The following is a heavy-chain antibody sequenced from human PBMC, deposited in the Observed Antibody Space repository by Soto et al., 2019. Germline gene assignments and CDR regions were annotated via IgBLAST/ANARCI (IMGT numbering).Heavy chain of an antibody. J-gene: IGHJ6*02. Sequence: PSETLSLTCAVYGGSFSGYYWSWIRQPPGKGLGWIGEINHSGSTNYNPSLKSRVTISVDTSKNQFSLKLSSVTAADTAVYYCARDRSPATIFGVKAGGMDVWGQGTTVTVSS. CDR3: ARDRSPATIFGVKAGGMDV. CDR2: INHSGST. V-gene: IGHV4-34*01. D-gene: IGHD3-3*01. CDR1: GGSFSGYY.